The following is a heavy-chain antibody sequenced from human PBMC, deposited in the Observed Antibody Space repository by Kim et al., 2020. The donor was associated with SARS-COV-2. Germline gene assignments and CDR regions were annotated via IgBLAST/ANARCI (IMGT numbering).Heavy chain of an antibody. CDR1: GFTFSSYW. CDR3: ARVAGFTIFGVVPGNYYYMDV. V-gene: IGHV3-74*01. D-gene: IGHD3-3*01. CDR2: INSDGSST. Sequence: GGSLRLSCAASGFTFSSYWMHWVRQAPGKGLVWVSRINSDGSSTSYADSVKGRFTISRDNAKNTLYLQMNSLRAEDTAVYYCARVAGFTIFGVVPGNYYYMDVWGKGTTVTVS. J-gene: IGHJ6*03.